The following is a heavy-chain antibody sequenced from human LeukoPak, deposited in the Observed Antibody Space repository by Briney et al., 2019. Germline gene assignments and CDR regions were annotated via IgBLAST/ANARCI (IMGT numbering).Heavy chain of an antibody. D-gene: IGHD3-10*01. V-gene: IGHV3-64D*06. CDR3: VKDVVRGVLTTNWFDP. CDR1: GFTFSSYA. J-gene: IGHJ5*02. CDR2: ISSNGGST. Sequence: GGSLRLSCSASGFTFSSYAMHWVRQAPGKGLEYVSAISSNGGSTYYADSVKGRFTISRDNSKNTLYLQMSSLRAEDTAVYYCVKDVVRGVLTTNWFDPWGQGTLATVSS.